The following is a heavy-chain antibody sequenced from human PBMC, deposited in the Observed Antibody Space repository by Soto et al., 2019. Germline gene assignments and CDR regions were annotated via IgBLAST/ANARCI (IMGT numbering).Heavy chain of an antibody. Sequence: GGSLRLSCAASGFTFSSYAMNWVRQAPGKGLEWVSVITGSGVDTYYVDSMKGRFTISRDNSKNTLYLQMNSLRAEDTAVYYCAKGSTYYYYGMDVWGQGTTVTVSS. CDR1: GFTFSSYA. CDR2: ITGSGVDT. CDR3: AKGSTYYYYGMDV. J-gene: IGHJ6*02. V-gene: IGHV3-23*01.